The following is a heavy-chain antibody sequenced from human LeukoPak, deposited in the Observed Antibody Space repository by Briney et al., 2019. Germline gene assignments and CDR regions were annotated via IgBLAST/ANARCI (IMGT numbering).Heavy chain of an antibody. J-gene: IGHJ4*02. Sequence: GGSLRLSCAASGFTFSSYAMSWVRQAPGKGLEWVSAISGSGGSTYYADSVKGRFTISRDNSKNTLYLQMNSLRAEDTAVYYCAKGLGVQGCFRYCSGGSCYSSFFDYWGQGTLVTVSS. V-gene: IGHV3-23*01. CDR3: AKGLGVQGCFRYCSGGSCYSSFFDY. CDR1: GFTFSSYA. D-gene: IGHD2-15*01. CDR2: ISGSGGST.